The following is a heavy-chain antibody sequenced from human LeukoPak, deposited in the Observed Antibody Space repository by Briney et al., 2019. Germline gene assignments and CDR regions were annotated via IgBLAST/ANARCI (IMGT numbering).Heavy chain of an antibody. CDR1: GFTFNTYS. CDR3: AKDSEDIVVVPAAINY. Sequence: GGSLRLSCAASGFTFNTYSMHWVRQAPGKGLEWVAFIRYDGSNKYYADSVKGRFTISRDNSKNTLYLQMNSLRAEDTAVYYCAKDSEDIVVVPAAINYWGQGTLVTVSS. J-gene: IGHJ4*02. CDR2: IRYDGSNK. V-gene: IGHV3-30*02. D-gene: IGHD2-2*02.